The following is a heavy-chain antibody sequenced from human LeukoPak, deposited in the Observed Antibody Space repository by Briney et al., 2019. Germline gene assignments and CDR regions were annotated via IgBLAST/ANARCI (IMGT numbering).Heavy chain of an antibody. CDR3: ARETTGAFDI. D-gene: IGHD4-17*01. Sequence: SETLSLTCAVYGGSFSGCYWSWIRQPPGKGLEWIGEINHSGSTNYNPSLKSRVTISVDRSKNQFSLKLSSVTAADTAVYYCARETTGAFDIWGQGTMVTVSS. CDR1: GGSFSGCY. V-gene: IGHV4-34*01. CDR2: INHSGST. J-gene: IGHJ3*02.